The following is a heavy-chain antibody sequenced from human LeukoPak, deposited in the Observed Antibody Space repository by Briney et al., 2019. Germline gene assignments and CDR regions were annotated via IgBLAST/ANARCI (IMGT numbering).Heavy chain of an antibody. D-gene: IGHD6-19*01. CDR1: GYTFTSYY. CDR3: AREGPPGLGAVAFDY. CDR2: INPSGGST. J-gene: IGHJ4*02. Sequence: ASVKVSCKASGYTFTSYYMHWVRQAPGQGLEWMGLINPSGGSTSYAQKFQSRVTMARDTSTSTVYMELSSLRSEDTAVYYCAREGPPGLGAVAFDYWGQGTLVTVSS. V-gene: IGHV1-46*01.